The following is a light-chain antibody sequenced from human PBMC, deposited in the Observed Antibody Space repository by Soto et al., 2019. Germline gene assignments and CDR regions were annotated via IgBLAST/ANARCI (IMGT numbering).Light chain of an antibody. V-gene: IGKV3-20*01. CDR3: QQYGDSPLT. CDR2: GVS. CDR1: QSVSSSY. J-gene: IGKJ4*01. Sequence: ENFLTQSPGTLSLSPGERATLSCRASQSVSSSYLAWYQQKPGQAPRLLIYGVSSRATGIPDRFSGSGAGTDFTLTISRLEPEDFAVYYCQQYGDSPLTFGGGTKVDIK.